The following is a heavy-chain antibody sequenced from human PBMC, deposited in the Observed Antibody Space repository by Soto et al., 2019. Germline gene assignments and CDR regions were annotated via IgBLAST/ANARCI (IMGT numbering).Heavy chain of an antibody. V-gene: IGHV2-26*01. Sequence: QVTLKESGPVLVKPTATLTLTCTVSGLSLSKGRLGVSWIRQPPGKALEWLAHIFSNDDKSYNTSLKSRLTISMDTTRSQVVLTMNKMDPVDSAPYYCADIKDCRRTNCYLSWFIPWGQGTLVNVSS. D-gene: IGHD2-2*01. CDR2: IFSNDDK. CDR3: ADIKDCRRTNCYLSWFIP. CDR1: GLSLSKGRLG. J-gene: IGHJ5*02.